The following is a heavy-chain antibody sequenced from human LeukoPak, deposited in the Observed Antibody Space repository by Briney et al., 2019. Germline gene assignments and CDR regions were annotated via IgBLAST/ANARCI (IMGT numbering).Heavy chain of an antibody. V-gene: IGHV4-30-2*01. J-gene: IGHJ4*02. CDR1: GVPITSDTYY. Sequence: PSETLSLTCAVSGVPITSDTYYWSWIRQPPGKGLEWIGYILHSGSTYHNPSLKSRVTILVDTSKNQFSLKLSSVTAADTAVYFCARTRDFWSAYFDYWGQGILVTVSS. CDR2: ILHSGST. D-gene: IGHD3-3*01. CDR3: ARTRDFWSAYFDY.